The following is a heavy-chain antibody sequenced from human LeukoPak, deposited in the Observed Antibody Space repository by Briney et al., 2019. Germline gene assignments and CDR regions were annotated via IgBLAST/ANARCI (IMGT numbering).Heavy chain of an antibody. CDR2: ISAYTGDK. Sequence: ASVKVSCKTSGYTFTRSGITWVRQAPGQGLEWMGWISAYTGDKHFAQKLQGRVTITTDTSRSTAYMELTSLTSDDTAVYYCARELYSSGIGSLFDYWGQGTLVTVSS. CDR1: GYTFTRSG. D-gene: IGHD6-19*01. CDR3: ARELYSSGIGSLFDY. V-gene: IGHV1-18*01. J-gene: IGHJ4*02.